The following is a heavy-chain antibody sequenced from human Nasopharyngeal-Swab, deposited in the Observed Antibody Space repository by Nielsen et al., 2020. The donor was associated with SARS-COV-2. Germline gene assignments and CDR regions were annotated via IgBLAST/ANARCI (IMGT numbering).Heavy chain of an antibody. V-gene: IGHV4-31*03. J-gene: IGHJ6*02. Sequence: SETLSLTCTVSGGSISSGGYYWSWIRQHPGNGLEWIGYIYYSGSTYYNPSLKSRVTISVDTSKNQFSLKLSSVTAADTAVYYCAGEVVAATKYYYYGMDVWGQGTTVTVSS. CDR1: GGSISSGGYY. D-gene: IGHD2-15*01. CDR2: IYYSGST. CDR3: AGEVVAATKYYYYGMDV.